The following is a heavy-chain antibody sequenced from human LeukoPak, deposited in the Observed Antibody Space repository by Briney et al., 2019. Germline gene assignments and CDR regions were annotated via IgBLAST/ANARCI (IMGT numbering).Heavy chain of an antibody. CDR2: IKHVGREK. J-gene: IGHJ4*02. D-gene: IGHD2-21*02. CDR1: GFTFSNYY. CDR3: ARSSCGGDCYLGFDY. Sequence: GGFLRLSCAASGFTFSNYYMSWVRQAPGKGLEWVANIKHVGREKYYVDSVKGRFTISRDNADNSLYLQMSSLRAEDTAVYYCARSSCGGDCYLGFDYWGQGTLVPVSS. V-gene: IGHV3-7*01.